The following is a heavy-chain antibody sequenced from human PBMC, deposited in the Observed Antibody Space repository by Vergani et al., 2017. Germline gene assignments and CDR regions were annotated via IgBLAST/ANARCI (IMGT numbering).Heavy chain of an antibody. CDR2: ISDDGSNK. CDR1: GFTFSSYG. CDR3: AKALELYYYDYGMDV. D-gene: IGHD1-7*01. Sequence: VQLVESGGGLVQPGGSLRLSCAASGFTFSSYGMHWVREAPGKGLEWVAVISDDGSNKYFADSVKGRFTSSRDNSTNTLYLQMNSLRAEDTAVYYCAKALELYYYDYGMDVWGQGTTVTVSS. V-gene: IGHV3-30*18. J-gene: IGHJ6*02.